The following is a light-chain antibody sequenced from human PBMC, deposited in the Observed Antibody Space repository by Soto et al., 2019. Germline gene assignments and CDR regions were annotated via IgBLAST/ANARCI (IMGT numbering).Light chain of an antibody. Sequence: EVVLTQSPGTLSLSPGDRATLACRASKSVSNYVAWYQQKXGQXPRLLIYGASSRASGIPDRFSGSGSGTDFHLTISRLEPEDFAVYYCQQFSSTPSWTFGQGNKVDIK. CDR3: QQFSSTPSWT. CDR1: KSVSNY. J-gene: IGKJ1*01. CDR2: GAS. V-gene: IGKV3-20*01.